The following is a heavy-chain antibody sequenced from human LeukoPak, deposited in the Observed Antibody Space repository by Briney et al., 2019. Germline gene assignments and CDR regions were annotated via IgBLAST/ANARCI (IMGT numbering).Heavy chain of an antibody. Sequence: GGSLRLSCAASGFTFSSYAMHWVRQAPGKGLEWVADISCDGSNKYYADSVKGRFTISRDNSKNTLYLQMNSLRAEDTAVYYCANSYEIQLWPSYVDDWGQGTLVTVSS. D-gene: IGHD5-18*01. CDR1: GFTFSSYA. CDR2: ISCDGSNK. J-gene: IGHJ4*01. V-gene: IGHV3-30*04. CDR3: ANSYEIQLWPSYVDD.